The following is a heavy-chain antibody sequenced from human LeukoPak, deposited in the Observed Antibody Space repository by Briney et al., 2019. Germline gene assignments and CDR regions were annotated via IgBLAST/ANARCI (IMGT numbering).Heavy chain of an antibody. J-gene: IGHJ4*02. CDR3: ARQTHYDSSGYSLDY. CDR1: GYTFTSYW. V-gene: IGHV5-51*01. D-gene: IGHD3-22*01. CDR2: IYPGDSDT. Sequence: GESLKIPCKGCGYTFTSYWIGWVRQMPGKGLEWMGIIYPGDSDTRYSPSFQGQVTISADKSISTAYLQWSSLKASDTAMYYCARQTHYDSSGYSLDYWGQGTLVTVSS.